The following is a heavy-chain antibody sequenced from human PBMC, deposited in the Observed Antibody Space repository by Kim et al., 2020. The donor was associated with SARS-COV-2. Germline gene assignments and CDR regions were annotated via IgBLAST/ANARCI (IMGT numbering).Heavy chain of an antibody. D-gene: IGHD4-17*01. V-gene: IGHV6-1*01. CDR3: ARADYGDYLGY. J-gene: IGHJ4*02. Sequence: NDDAVSVKSRITINPDTSKNQFSLQLNSVTPEDTAVYYCARADYGDYLGYWGQGTLVTVSS. CDR2: N.